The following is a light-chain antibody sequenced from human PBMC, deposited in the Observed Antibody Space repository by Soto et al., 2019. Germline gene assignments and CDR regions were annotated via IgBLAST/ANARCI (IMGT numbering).Light chain of an antibody. Sequence: EIVLTQSPGTLSLSPGETATLSCRASQTVNNNYLAWHQQKPGQAPRLLIYGASSRDTGIPDRFSGSRSGTDFNLTISRLEPEDSAVYYCQQYGGSPRYTFGQGTKLEIK. CDR3: QQYGGSPRYT. CDR1: QTVNNNY. V-gene: IGKV3-20*01. J-gene: IGKJ2*01. CDR2: GAS.